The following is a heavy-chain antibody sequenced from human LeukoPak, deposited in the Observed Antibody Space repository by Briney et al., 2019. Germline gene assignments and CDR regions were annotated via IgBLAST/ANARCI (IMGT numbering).Heavy chain of an antibody. D-gene: IGHD3-22*01. CDR2: INHSGST. J-gene: IGHJ5*02. Sequence: SETLSLTCALYGRSFSGYYWSWIRQPPGKGLEWIVEINHSGSTNYNPSLKSRLTISVGTSKNQFSLKLSSVAAADTAVYSCARKGGVYYYDSSGYHRWGEGTLVTVSS. V-gene: IGHV4-34*01. CDR1: GRSFSGYY. CDR3: ARKGGVYYYDSSGYHR.